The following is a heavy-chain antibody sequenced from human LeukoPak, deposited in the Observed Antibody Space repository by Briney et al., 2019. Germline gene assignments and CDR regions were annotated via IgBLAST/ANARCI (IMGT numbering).Heavy chain of an antibody. V-gene: IGHV3-53*01. CDR3: ARLGYGAYFDY. J-gene: IGHJ4*02. D-gene: IGHD5-18*01. CDR2: IYSGGST. Sequence: PGGSLRLSCAASGFTVSSNFMSWVRQAPGKGLEWVSVIYSGGSTYYADSVKGRFTISRDNSKNTLYLQMNSLRAEDTAVYYCARLGYGAYFDYWGQGTLVTVSS. CDR1: GFTVSSNF.